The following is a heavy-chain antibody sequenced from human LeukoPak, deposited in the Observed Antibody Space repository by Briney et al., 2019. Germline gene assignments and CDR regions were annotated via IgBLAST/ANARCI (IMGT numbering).Heavy chain of an antibody. V-gene: IGHV3-23*01. J-gene: IGHJ4*02. Sequence: GGSLRLSCAASRFTFSSYAMSWVRQAPGKGLEWVSAISGSGGSTYYADSVKGRFTISRDNSKNTLYLQMNSLRAEDTAVYYCAKDLEPTAAGQIDYWGQGTLVTVSS. CDR1: RFTFSSYA. CDR3: AKDLEPTAAGQIDY. CDR2: ISGSGGST. D-gene: IGHD6-13*01.